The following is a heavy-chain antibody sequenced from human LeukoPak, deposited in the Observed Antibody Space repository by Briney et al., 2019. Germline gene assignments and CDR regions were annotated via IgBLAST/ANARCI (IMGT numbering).Heavy chain of an antibody. J-gene: IGHJ4*02. CDR2: ISGYNGDT. CDR1: GHTFTHHG. CDR3: ARDPTNTSGRYAYFDY. V-gene: IGHV1-18*01. D-gene: IGHD6-19*01. Sequence: ASVKLSCKTFGHTFTHHGFSWVRQAPGQGLEWTGWISGYNGDTHYAQNFQGRVTLTSDTSTSTVYMELRSLRSDDTAVYYCARDPTNTSGRYAYFDYWGQGALVTVSS.